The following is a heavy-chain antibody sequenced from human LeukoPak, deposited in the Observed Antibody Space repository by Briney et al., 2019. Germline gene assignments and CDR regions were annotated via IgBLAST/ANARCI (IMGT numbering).Heavy chain of an antibody. V-gene: IGHV1-2*02. D-gene: IGHD4-17*01. Sequence: ASVKVSCKASGYTFTGYYMHWVRQAPGQGLEWMGWINPNSGGTNYAQKFQGRVTVTRDTSISTAYMELSRLRSDDTAVYYCARADYGDLYNWFDPWGQGTLVTVSS. J-gene: IGHJ5*02. CDR2: INPNSGGT. CDR3: ARADYGDLYNWFDP. CDR1: GYTFTGYY.